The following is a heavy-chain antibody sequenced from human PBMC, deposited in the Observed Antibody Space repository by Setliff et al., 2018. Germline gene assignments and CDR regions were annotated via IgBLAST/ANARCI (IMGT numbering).Heavy chain of an antibody. CDR2: INHSGST. Sequence: SETLSLTCAVYGESFSGHYWSWIRQPPGKGLKWIGEINHSGSTNYNPSLKSRVTISVDTSKNQFSLKLSSVAAADTAVYYCARGFDVCGGGACYTDGPYYFDYWGLGTLGTSPQ. CDR1: GESFSGHY. J-gene: IGHJ4*02. V-gene: IGHV4-34*01. D-gene: IGHD2-21*02. CDR3: ARGFDVCGGGACYTDGPYYFDY.